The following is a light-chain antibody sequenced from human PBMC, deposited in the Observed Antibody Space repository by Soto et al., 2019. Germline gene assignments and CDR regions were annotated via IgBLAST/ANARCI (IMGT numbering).Light chain of an antibody. Sequence: QSVLAQPASVSGSPGQSITISCTGTSSDVGNYDLVSWYQQLPGKAPKLMIYEGNKRPSGISDRFSGSKSGNTASLTISGLQAEDEADYYCCSSAGSNTPYLFGGGTKVTVL. CDR2: EGN. V-gene: IGLV2-23*01. J-gene: IGLJ1*01. CDR3: CSSAGSNTPYL. CDR1: SSDVGNYDL.